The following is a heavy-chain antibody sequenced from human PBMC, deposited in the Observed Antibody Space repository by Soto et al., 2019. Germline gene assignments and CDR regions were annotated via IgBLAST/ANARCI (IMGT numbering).Heavy chain of an antibody. CDR2: ISPDNGNT. CDR3: ASSLGYCSSTSCYAFDY. CDR1: GYALSVLS. J-gene: IGHJ4*02. V-gene: IGHV1-24*01. D-gene: IGHD2-2*01. Sequence: ASVNVSWKVAGYALSVLSMHWVRQAPGKGLEWMGGISPDNGNTNYAQKLQGRVTMTTDTSTSTAYMELRSLRSDDTAVYYCASSLGYCSSTSCYAFDYWGQGTLVTVSS.